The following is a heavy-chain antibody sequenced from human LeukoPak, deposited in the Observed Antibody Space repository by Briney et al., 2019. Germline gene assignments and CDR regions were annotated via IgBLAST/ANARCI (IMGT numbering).Heavy chain of an antibody. CDR1: GFTVSDHY. Sequence: GGSLRLSCAASGFTVSDHYMNWVRQAPGKGLEWVSVMYSGGNIYYADSVKGRFTISRDNSKNTLYLQMNSLRAEDTAVYYCAKSPIVVVPAASYFDYWGQGTLVTVSS. V-gene: IGHV3-53*05. CDR3: AKSPIVVVPAASYFDY. CDR2: MYSGGNI. D-gene: IGHD2-2*01. J-gene: IGHJ4*02.